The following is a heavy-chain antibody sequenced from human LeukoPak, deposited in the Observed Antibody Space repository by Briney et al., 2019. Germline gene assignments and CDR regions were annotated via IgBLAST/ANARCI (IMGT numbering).Heavy chain of an antibody. CDR3: ARGTLYSGWSYYLDY. J-gene: IGHJ4*02. D-gene: IGHD6-19*01. V-gene: IGHV4-34*01. CDR1: GGSFSGYY. CDR2: INPSRNT. Sequence: PSETLSLTCAVFGGSFSGYYWDWIRQPPGKGLEWIGQINPSRNTNYNPSLKSRVTIAVDTSKNQFSLKLISVTAADTAVYYCARGTLYSGWSYYLDYWGQGTLVTVSS.